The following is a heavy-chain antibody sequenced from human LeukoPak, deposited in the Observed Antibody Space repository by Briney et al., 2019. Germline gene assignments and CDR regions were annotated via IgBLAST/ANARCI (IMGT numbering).Heavy chain of an antibody. CDR1: GFTFSSYS. J-gene: IGHJ5*02. Sequence: GGSLRLSCAASGFTFSSYSMKWVRQAPGKGLEWVSYISSSSSTIYYADSVKGRFTISRDNAKNSLYLQMNSLRDEDTAVYYCARVKVLWFGESRPNWFDPWGQGTLVTVSS. V-gene: IGHV3-48*02. D-gene: IGHD3-10*01. CDR2: ISSSSSTI. CDR3: ARVKVLWFGESRPNWFDP.